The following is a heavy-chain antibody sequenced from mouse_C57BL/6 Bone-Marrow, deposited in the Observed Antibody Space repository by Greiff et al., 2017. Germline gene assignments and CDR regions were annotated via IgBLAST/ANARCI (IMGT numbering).Heavy chain of an antibody. CDR2: LNPNNGVT. CDR3: ASRHYYGSSYGFDY. J-gene: IGHJ2*01. D-gene: IGHD1-1*01. Sequence: VQLQQSGPALVKPGASVKISCKASGYTFTDYYMNWVKQSHGKSLEWIGDLNPNNGVTSYNQKFKGKATLTVDKSSSTAYMELRSLTSEDSAVYYCASRHYYGSSYGFDYWGQGTTLTVSS. V-gene: IGHV1-26*01. CDR1: GYTFTDYY.